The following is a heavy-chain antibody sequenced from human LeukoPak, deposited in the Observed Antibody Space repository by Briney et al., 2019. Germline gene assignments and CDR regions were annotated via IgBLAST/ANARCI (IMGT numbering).Heavy chain of an antibody. V-gene: IGHV3-9*01. CDR1: GFTFDDYA. CDR2: ISWNSGSI. D-gene: IGHD3-3*01. J-gene: IGHJ4*02. CDR3: AKGTYDFWSGYYDY. Sequence: PGGSLRLSCAASGFTFDDYAMHWVRQAPGQGPEWVSGISWNSGSIGYADSVKGRFTISRDNAKNSLYLQMNSLRAEDTALYYCAKGTYDFWSGYYDYWGQGTLVTVSS.